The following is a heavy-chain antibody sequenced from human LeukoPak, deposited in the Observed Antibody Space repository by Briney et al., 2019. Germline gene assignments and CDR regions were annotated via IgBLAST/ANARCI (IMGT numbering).Heavy chain of an antibody. CDR3: ARVEYYYDSSGYYGMDV. J-gene: IGHJ6*02. D-gene: IGHD3-22*01. CDR1: GYTFTSYD. V-gene: IGHV1-8*01. Sequence: ASVKVSCKASGYTFTSYDINWVRQATGQGLEWMGWMNPNSGNTGYARKFQGRVTMTRNTSISTAYMELSSLRSEDTAVYYCARVEYYYDSSGYYGMDVWGQGTTVTVSS. CDR2: MNPNSGNT.